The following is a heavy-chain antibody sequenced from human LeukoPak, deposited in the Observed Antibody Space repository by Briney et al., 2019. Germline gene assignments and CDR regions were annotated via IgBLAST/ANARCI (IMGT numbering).Heavy chain of an antibody. CDR3: ARAYSGSYYYFDY. CDR2: MNPNSGNT. CDR1: GYTFSSND. Sequence: ASVKVSCKASGYTFSSNDINWVRQATGQGLEWMGWMNPNSGNTGYAQKFQGRVTITRNTSISTAYMELSSLRSEDTAVYYCARAYSGSYYYFDYWGQGTLVTVSS. J-gene: IGHJ4*02. D-gene: IGHD1-26*01. V-gene: IGHV1-8*01.